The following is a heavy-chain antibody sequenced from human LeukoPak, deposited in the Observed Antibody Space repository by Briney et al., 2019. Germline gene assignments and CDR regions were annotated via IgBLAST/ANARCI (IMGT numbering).Heavy chain of an antibody. J-gene: IGHJ6*02. CDR3: AKELTLLDYGRGYYYYGLDV. V-gene: IGHV3-53*01. CDR2: LYTGGDT. CDR1: GFTVSAHY. Sequence: PGGSLRLSCAVSGFTVSAHYMSWVRQAPGKGLECVSFLYTGGDTYYADSVKGRFTISRDNSRNTLYLQMNSLSADDTAVYHCAKELTLLDYGRGYYYYGLDVWGQGTTLTVSS. D-gene: IGHD4-17*01.